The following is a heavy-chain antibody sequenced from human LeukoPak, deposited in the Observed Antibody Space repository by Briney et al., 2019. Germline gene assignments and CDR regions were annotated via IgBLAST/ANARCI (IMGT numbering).Heavy chain of an antibody. V-gene: IGHV1-69*05. CDR1: GGSFSSEA. CDR3: GRKAGDCGGGSCYSIDY. J-gene: IGHJ4*02. D-gene: IGHD2-15*01. CDR2: IIPVFGTA. Sequence: SVKVSCKAFGGSFSSEAISWVRQAPGQGLEWMGGIIPVFGTANYAQKFQGRVTITTDESTSTAYMEVSSLRSEDTAVYYCGRKAGDCGGGSCYSIDYWGQGTLVTVSS.